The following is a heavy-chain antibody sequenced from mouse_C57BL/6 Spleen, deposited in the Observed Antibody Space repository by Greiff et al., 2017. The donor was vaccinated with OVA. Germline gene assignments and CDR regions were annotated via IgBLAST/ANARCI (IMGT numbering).Heavy chain of an antibody. J-gene: IGHJ4*01. V-gene: IGHV1-53*01. D-gene: IGHD2-5*01. CDR3: ERSAYYSNRYYARDY. CDR1: GYTFTSYW. CDR2: INPSNGGT. Sequence: QVQLQQPGTELVKPGASVKLSCKASGYTFTSYWMHWVKQRPGQGLEWIGNINPSNGGTNYNEKFKSKATLTVDKSSSTAYMQLSSLTSEDSAVYYWERSAYYSNRYYARDYGGQGTSVTVSS.